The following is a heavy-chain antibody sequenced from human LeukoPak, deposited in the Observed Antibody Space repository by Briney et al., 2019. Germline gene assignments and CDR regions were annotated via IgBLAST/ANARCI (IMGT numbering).Heavy chain of an antibody. CDR1: GGSIRSYH. D-gene: IGHD3-3*01. CDR3: ARNPTIFGVVITPDY. Sequence: PSETLSLTCTVSGGSIRSYHWSWIRQAPGKGLEWIGYIHYSGSTNYNPSLKSRVTMAVDTSKNQFSLKLSSVTAADTAIYYCARNPTIFGVVITPDYWGQGTLVTVSS. CDR2: IHYSGST. J-gene: IGHJ4*02. V-gene: IGHV4-59*01.